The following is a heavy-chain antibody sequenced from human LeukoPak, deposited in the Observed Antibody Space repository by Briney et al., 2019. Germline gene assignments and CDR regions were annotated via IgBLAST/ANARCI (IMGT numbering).Heavy chain of an antibody. V-gene: IGHV1-18*01. D-gene: IGHD4-17*01. J-gene: IGHJ1*01. CDR2: ISPYNGNT. Sequence: GASVKVSCKASGYTFTSYGLSWVRQAPGQGLEWMGWISPYNGNTNYAQKLQGRVTMTTDTSTSTAYMELRSLRSDDTAVYYCAGPGGHDYGDYGELLQHWGQGTLVTVSS. CDR1: GYTFTSYG. CDR3: AGPGGHDYGDYGELLQH.